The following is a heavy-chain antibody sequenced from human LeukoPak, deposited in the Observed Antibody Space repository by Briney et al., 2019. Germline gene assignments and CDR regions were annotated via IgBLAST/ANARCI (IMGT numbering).Heavy chain of an antibody. CDR2: IIPIFGTA. Sequence: GASVKVSCKASGGTFSSYAISWVRQAPGQGLEWMGGIIPIFGTANYAQKFQGRVTITTDESTSTAYMELSSLRSEDTAVYYCARDYYDSSGYYRRTDAFDIWGQGTMVTVSS. CDR1: GGTFSSYA. CDR3: ARDYYDSSGYYRRTDAFDI. V-gene: IGHV1-69*05. D-gene: IGHD3-22*01. J-gene: IGHJ3*02.